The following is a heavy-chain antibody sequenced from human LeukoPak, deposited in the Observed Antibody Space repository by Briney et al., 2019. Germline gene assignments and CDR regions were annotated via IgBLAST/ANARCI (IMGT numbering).Heavy chain of an antibody. CDR1: VYTFTVYY. D-gene: IGHD6-19*01. CDR2: SNPKSGGT. CDR3: ARPKYSSGWYDDAFDI. Sequence: ASVTVSFTASVYTFTVYYMQWVRQAPGQGQEWMGWSNPKSGGTNYAHKYQGRVTMTRDTSISTAYMQLSRLRSDDTAMYYCARPKYSSGWYDDAFDIWGQGTMVTVSS. V-gene: IGHV1-2*07. J-gene: IGHJ3*02.